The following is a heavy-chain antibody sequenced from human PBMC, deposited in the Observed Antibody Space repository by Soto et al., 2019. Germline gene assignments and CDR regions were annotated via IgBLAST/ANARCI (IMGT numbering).Heavy chain of an antibody. CDR2: INPSGGST. J-gene: IGHJ3*02. V-gene: IGHV1-46*01. CDR1: GYTFTIYY. CDR3: AREPGRPDAFDI. Sequence: ASVKVSCKASGYTFTIYYMHWVRQAPGQGLEWMGIINPSGGSTSYAQKFQGRVTMTRDTSTSTVYMELSSLRSEDTAVYYCAREPGRPDAFDIWGQGTMVTVSS.